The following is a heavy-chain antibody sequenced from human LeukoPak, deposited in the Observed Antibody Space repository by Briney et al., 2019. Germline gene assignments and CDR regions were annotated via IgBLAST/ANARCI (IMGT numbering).Heavy chain of an antibody. V-gene: IGHV5-51*01. Sequence: GESLKISCKVSGYSFTAYWIGWVRQMPGMGLEWVAITYPGDSNTVYSPSFQGQVTISADTPISTAYLQWNSLRASDTAMYFCVRHPQRSGWSHFDYWGQGTLVTVSP. J-gene: IGHJ4*02. CDR3: VRHPQRSGWSHFDY. CDR1: GYSFTAYW. CDR2: TYPGDSNT. D-gene: IGHD6-19*01.